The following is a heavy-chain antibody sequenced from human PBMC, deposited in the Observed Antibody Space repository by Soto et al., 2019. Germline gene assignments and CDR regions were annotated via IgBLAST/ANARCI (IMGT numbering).Heavy chain of an antibody. CDR2: VNPSGGHT. D-gene: IGHD2-21*02. V-gene: IGHV1-46*01. CDR3: ARGGHVVVVTAALDY. Sequence: QVQLMQSGAEVKKPGASVKVSCKASGDTFTDYYIHWVRQTPGQGLEWMGTVNPSGGHTTYAQQFLCRVTMTRDTSTSTLYMELTSLTSDDTAIYYCARGGHVVVVTAALDYWGQGTLVTVSS. CDR1: GDTFTDYY. J-gene: IGHJ4*02.